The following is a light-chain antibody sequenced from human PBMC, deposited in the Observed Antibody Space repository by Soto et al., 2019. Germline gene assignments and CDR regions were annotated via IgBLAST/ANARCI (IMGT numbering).Light chain of an antibody. CDR3: QQSYSTPPT. CDR1: QSIGTS. V-gene: IGKV1-39*01. J-gene: IGKJ2*01. Sequence: DIQMTQSPSSLSASIGDRVTITCRASQSIGTSLNWYQQKPGKAPKLLINGIFNWQGGVPSRFSGSGSGTDFARTISSLQPEDVAVYYCQQSYSTPPTFGQGTEVEMK. CDR2: GIF.